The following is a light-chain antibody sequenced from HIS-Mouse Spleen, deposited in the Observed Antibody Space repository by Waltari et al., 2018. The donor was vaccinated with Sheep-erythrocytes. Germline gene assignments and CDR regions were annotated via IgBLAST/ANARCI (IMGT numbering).Light chain of an antibody. V-gene: IGLV2-11*01. CDR1: SSDVGGYNY. CDR2: DVS. J-gene: IGLJ2*01. Sequence: QSALTQPRSVSGSPGQSVTISCTGTSSDVGGYNYVSWYQQHPGKAPKLMIYDVSKRPSGVPDRFSGSKSGNTASLTISGLQAEDEADYYCQVWKVFGGGTKLTVL. CDR3: QVWKV.